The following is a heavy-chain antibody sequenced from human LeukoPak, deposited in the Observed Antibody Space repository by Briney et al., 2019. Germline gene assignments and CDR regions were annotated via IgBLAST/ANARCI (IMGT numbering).Heavy chain of an antibody. CDR3: ARQWGWFTSGWWLDTLDV. CDR1: GFTFSSYE. CDR2: IKEDGSVK. J-gene: IGHJ3*01. D-gene: IGHD6-19*01. V-gene: IGHV3-7*01. Sequence: GGSLRLSCAASGFTFSSYEMNWVRQAPGKGLEWVANIKEDGSVKNYVDSVKGRLTISRDNAKNSLYLEINCLRAEDTAVYYCARQWGWFTSGWWLDTLDVWGQGSMVIVSS.